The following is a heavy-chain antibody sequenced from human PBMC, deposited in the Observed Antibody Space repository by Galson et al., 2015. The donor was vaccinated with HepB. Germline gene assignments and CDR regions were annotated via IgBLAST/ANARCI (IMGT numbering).Heavy chain of an antibody. CDR1: GFTFRSYA. J-gene: IGHJ4*02. D-gene: IGHD6-6*01. Sequence: SLRLSCAASGFTFRSYAMHWVRQAPGKGLEWVAVISYDGSNKYYAGAVKGRFTISRDNSKNTLYLQMNSLRAEDTAVYYCASSIAARTIDYWGQGTLVTVSS. CDR2: ISYDGSNK. V-gene: IGHV3-30-3*01. CDR3: ASSIAARTIDY.